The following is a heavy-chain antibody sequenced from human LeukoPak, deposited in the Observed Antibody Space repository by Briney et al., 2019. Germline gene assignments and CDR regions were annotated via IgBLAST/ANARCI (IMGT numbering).Heavy chain of an antibody. J-gene: IGHJ4*02. CDR3: AKTFLRGGNSDY. Sequence: GGSLRLSCAASGFTFSNSAMTGVRQAPGKGLEWVSSISGNGGSAYYADSVKGRFTISRDNSKNTLFLQMSSLRADDTAVYYCAKTFLRGGNSDYWGQGTLVTVSS. CDR2: ISGNGGSA. D-gene: IGHD3-16*01. CDR1: GFTFSNSA. V-gene: IGHV3-23*01.